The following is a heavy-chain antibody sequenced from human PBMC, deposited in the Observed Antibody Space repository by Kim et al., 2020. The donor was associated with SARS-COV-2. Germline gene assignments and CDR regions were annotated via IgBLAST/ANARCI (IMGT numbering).Heavy chain of an antibody. D-gene: IGHD6-6*01. Sequence: SGKGRFTISRDNTKNTLYLQMNGLRAEDTAVYYCARKPGSSLYYYGMDVWGQGTTVTVSS. J-gene: IGHJ6*02. V-gene: IGHV3-30*07. CDR3: ARKPGSSLYYYGMDV.